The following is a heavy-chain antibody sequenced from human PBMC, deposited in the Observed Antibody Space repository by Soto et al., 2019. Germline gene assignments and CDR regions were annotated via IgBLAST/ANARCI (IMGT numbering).Heavy chain of an antibody. V-gene: IGHV3-30*18. D-gene: IGHD2-21*01. Sequence: QVQLVESGGGVVQPGRSLRLSCAASGFTFSNYGVHCVRQAPSRWLEWLAVISHDGTRKHYGDSVKGRFSISRDDSQNTMYLQMNSLRVEDTAVYYCVKARHPEAYGMEVWGQGTKVTVSS. CDR1: GFTFSNYG. CDR2: ISHDGTRK. CDR3: VKARHPEAYGMEV. J-gene: IGHJ6*02.